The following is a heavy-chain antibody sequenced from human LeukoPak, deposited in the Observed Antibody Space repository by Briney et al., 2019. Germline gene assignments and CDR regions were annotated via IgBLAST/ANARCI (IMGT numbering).Heavy chain of an antibody. CDR1: GGTFSSYA. V-gene: IGHV1-69*04. CDR3: ARESSGPTIDI. CDR2: IIPIFGIA. Sequence: GASVKVSCKASGGTFSSYAISWVRQAPGQGLEWMGRIIPIFGIANYAQKFQGRVTITADNSTSTAYMELSSLRSEDTAVYYCARESSGPTIDIWGQGTMVTVSS. J-gene: IGHJ3*02. D-gene: IGHD3-22*01.